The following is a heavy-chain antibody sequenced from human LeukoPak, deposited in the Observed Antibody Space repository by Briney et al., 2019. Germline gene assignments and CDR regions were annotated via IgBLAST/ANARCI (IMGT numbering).Heavy chain of an antibody. V-gene: IGHV1-8*01. CDR3: ARDVQLWDHDAFDI. Sequence: ASVKVSCKASGYTFTSYDINWVRQATGQGLEWMGWMNPNSGNTGYAQKFQGRVTITRNTSISTAYMELSSLRSEDTAVYYCARDVQLWDHDAFDIWGQGTMVTVSS. CDR2: MNPNSGNT. J-gene: IGHJ3*02. CDR1: GYTFTSYD. D-gene: IGHD5-18*01.